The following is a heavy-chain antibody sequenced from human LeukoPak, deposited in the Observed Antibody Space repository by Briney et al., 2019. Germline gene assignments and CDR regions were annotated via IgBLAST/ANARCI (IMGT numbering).Heavy chain of an antibody. CDR3: ARDKGAVADHPFS. Sequence: PGGSLRLSCAASGFTFSSYGMHWVRQAPGKGLEWVAVIWYDGSNKCYADSVKGRFTISRDNSKNTLYLQMNSLRAEDTAVYYCARDKGAVADHPFSWGQGTLVTVSS. CDR1: GFTFSSYG. D-gene: IGHD6-19*01. CDR2: IWYDGSNK. V-gene: IGHV3-33*01. J-gene: IGHJ5*02.